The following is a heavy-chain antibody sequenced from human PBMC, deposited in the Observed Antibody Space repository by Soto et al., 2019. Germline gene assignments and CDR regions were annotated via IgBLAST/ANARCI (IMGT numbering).Heavy chain of an antibody. D-gene: IGHD2-2*01. CDR3: ASAGDIVVVPAAPYYGMDV. Sequence: TSVKVSCKASGYTFTGYYMHWLRQAPGQGLEWMGWINPNSGGTNYAQKFQGRVTMTRDTSISTAYMELSRLRSDDTAVYYCASAGDIVVVPAAPYYGMDVWGQGTTVTVSS. CDR1: GYTFTGYY. CDR2: INPNSGGT. J-gene: IGHJ6*02. V-gene: IGHV1-2*02.